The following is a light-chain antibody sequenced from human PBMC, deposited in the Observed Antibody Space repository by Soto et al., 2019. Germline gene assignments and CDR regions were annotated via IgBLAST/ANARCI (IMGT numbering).Light chain of an antibody. J-gene: IGKJ2*01. V-gene: IGKV1-5*01. CDR2: DVS. Sequence: DIQITHSPSTLSASVVDGVTITCRASQSISNWLAWYQQKPGKAPTLLIYDVSRLESGVPSRFSGSGSGTEFTLTINSLQPDDFATYSCQQYDSYYTFGQGTKVDIK. CDR3: QQYDSYYT. CDR1: QSISNW.